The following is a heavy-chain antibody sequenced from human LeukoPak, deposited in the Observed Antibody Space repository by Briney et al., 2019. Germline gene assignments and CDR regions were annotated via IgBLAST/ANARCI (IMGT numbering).Heavy chain of an antibody. D-gene: IGHD6-13*01. V-gene: IGHV3-30-3*01. Sequence: HPGGSLRLSCAASGFTFSSYAMHWVRQAPGKGLEWVAVISYDGSNKYYADSVKGRFTISRDNSKNTLYLQMNSLRAEDTAVYYCARDGSSWYLTTPNGMDVWGQGTTVTVSS. CDR1: GFTFSSYA. CDR3: ARDGSSWYLTTPNGMDV. CDR2: ISYDGSNK. J-gene: IGHJ6*02.